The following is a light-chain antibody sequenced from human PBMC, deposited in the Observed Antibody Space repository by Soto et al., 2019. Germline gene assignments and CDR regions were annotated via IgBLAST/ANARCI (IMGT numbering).Light chain of an antibody. CDR3: SSYTRSNTFV. Sequence: QSALTQPPSVSGSPGQSVTISCTGTSSDVGSYNRVSWYQQPPGTAPKLMIYDVNNRPSGVPDRFSGSKSGNTASLTISGLQAEDEADYYCSSYTRSNTFVFGTGTKVTVL. CDR2: DVN. CDR1: SSDVGSYNR. V-gene: IGLV2-18*02. J-gene: IGLJ1*01.